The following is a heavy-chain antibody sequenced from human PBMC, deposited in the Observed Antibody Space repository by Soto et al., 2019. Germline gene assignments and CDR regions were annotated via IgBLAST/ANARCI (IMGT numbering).Heavy chain of an antibody. Sequence: EVQLVESGGGLVQPGGSLRLSCAASGFTFTDHYMDWVRQVPGKGLEWVGRIRNKANSHTTEYAASVKGRLTISRDDSENSLYLQMNSLKTEDTAVYYCARISSASCYDYGGQGTLVTVSS. CDR2: IRNKANSHTT. J-gene: IGHJ4*02. V-gene: IGHV3-72*01. D-gene: IGHD6-6*01. CDR3: ARISSASCYDY. CDR1: GFTFTDHY.